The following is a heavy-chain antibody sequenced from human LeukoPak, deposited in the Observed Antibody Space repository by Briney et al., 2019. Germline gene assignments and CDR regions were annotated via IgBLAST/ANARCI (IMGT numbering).Heavy chain of an antibody. CDR2: ISSSGSTI. Sequence: PGGSLRLSCAASGFTFSDYYMSWIRQAPGKGLEWVSYISSSGSTIYYADSVKGRFTISRDNSKNTLYLQMNSLRAEDTAVYYCARDLYYDFWSGYYERLQRPGGGFDYWGQGTLVTVSS. J-gene: IGHJ4*02. V-gene: IGHV3-11*04. CDR3: ARDLYYDFWSGYYERLQRPGGGFDY. CDR1: GFTFSDYY. D-gene: IGHD3-3*01.